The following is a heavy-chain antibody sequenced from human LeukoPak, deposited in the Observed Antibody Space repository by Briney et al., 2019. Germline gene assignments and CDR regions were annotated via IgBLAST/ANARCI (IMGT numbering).Heavy chain of an antibody. CDR1: GGSISSSSYY. V-gene: IGHV4-39*01. CDR3: ARHFWARKLVVSLLCFDS. Sequence: PSETLSLTCTVSGGSISSSSYYWGWIRQPPGKGLEWIGSIYYSGNTYYNPSLKSRVTISVDTSKNQFSLKLSSVTAADTAVYYCARHFWARKLVVSLLCFDSWGQGTLVTVSS. J-gene: IGHJ4*02. CDR2: IYYSGNT. D-gene: IGHD2-21*01.